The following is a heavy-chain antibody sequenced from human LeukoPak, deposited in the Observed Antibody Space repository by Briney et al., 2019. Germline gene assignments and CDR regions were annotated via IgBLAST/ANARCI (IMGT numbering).Heavy chain of an antibody. D-gene: IGHD6-13*01. CDR2: INAGNGNT. CDR3: ASWGGGSSWSAPFDY. Sequence: VASVKVSCKASGYTFTSYAMHWVRQAPGQRLEWMGWINAGNGNTKYSQKFQGRVTITRDTSASTAYMELSSLRSEDTAVYYCASWGGGSSWSAPFDYWGQGTLVTVSS. J-gene: IGHJ4*02. CDR1: GYTFTSYA. V-gene: IGHV1-3*01.